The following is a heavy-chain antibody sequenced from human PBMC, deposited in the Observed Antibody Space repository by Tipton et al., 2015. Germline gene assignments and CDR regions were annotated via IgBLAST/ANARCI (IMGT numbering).Heavy chain of an antibody. J-gene: IGHJ4*02. CDR2: VYFSGNT. V-gene: IGHV4-59*08. CDR3: ARSRYTVTPDS. D-gene: IGHD4-17*01. Sequence: TLSLTCSVSGDSMSRYFWHWVRQSPGKGLEWLGCVYFSGNTYHNPSLKSRVTISLDTSKKQFSLTVTSVTAADTAVYYCARSRYTVTPDSWGQGTLVTVSS. CDR1: GDSMSRYF.